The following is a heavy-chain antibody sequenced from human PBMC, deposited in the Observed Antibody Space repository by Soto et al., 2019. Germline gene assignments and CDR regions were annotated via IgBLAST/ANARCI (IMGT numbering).Heavy chain of an antibody. D-gene: IGHD3-3*01. J-gene: IGHJ3*02. CDR3: ARRGGVGVAGSAAFDM. Sequence: QLHLVQSGAVVKKPGASVTVSCSASGYPVTAYYMHWVRQAPGRGLEWMGGINPATGAAKYTQTFPGRVTTTRDPSTTTVFMELRGLTSEAPAVFFCARRGGVGVAGSAAFDMWGQGTVVTVSS. CDR2: INPATGAA. V-gene: IGHV1-2*01. CDR1: GYPVTAYY.